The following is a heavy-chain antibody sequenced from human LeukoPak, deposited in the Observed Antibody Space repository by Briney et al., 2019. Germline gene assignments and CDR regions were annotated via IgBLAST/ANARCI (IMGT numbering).Heavy chain of an antibody. V-gene: IGHV4-59*01. J-gene: IGHJ6*02. CDR1: GGSISSYY. D-gene: IGHD3-3*01. Sequence: SETLSLTCTVSGGSISSYYWSWIRQPPGKGLEWIGYIYYSGSTNYNPSLKSRVTISVDTSKNQFSLKLSSATAADTAVYYCARGDFWSGPEDYYGMDVWGQGTTVTVSS. CDR2: IYYSGST. CDR3: ARGDFWSGPEDYYGMDV.